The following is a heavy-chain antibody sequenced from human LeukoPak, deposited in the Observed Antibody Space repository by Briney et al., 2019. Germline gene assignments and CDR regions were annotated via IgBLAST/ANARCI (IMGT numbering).Heavy chain of an antibody. CDR2: IYTSGST. V-gene: IGHV4-61*02. Sequence: KSSETLSLTCTVSGGSISSGSYYWSWIRQPAGKGLEWIGRIYTSGSTNYNPSLKSRVTISVDASNNQFSLKLTSLTAADTTVYYCARRGFLGSGTLAFGYWGQGTLVTVSS. CDR1: GGSISSGSYY. J-gene: IGHJ4*02. D-gene: IGHD3-10*01. CDR3: ARRGFLGSGTLAFGY.